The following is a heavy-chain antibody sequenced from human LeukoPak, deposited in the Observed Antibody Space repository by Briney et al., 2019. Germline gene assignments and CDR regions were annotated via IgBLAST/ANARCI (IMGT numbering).Heavy chain of an antibody. V-gene: IGHV3-30*03. CDR2: ISDDGTNK. J-gene: IGHJ4*02. CDR1: RFTFSAYG. Sequence: GGSLRLSCAASRFTFSAYGMHWVRQAPGKGLEWVAVISDDGTNKYYADSVKGRFTISRANSKNTLYLQMNSLRAEDTAVYYCARDGGWYFDQWGQGTLVTVSS. CDR3: ARDGGWYFDQ. D-gene: IGHD6-19*01.